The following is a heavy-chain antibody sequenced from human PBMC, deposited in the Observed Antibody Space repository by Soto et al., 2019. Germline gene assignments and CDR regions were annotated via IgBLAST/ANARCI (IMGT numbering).Heavy chain of an antibody. Sequence: QVQLVQPGAEVRKPGASVKVSCKASGYTFTNHDFIWVRQALGQGLEGMVWMNPDSGRPYYVEKYQGRVTMTRDTSTNTAYLELTALNSYDTAVLYCAIYTTPFSYLDYWGQGPLVTVSS. CDR1: GYTFTNHD. CDR3: AIYTTPFSYLDY. V-gene: IGHV1-8*01. J-gene: IGHJ4*02. CDR2: MNPDSGRP. D-gene: IGHD4-4*01.